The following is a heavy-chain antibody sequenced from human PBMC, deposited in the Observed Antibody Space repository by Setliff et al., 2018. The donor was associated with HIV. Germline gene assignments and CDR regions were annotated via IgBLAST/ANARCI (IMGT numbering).Heavy chain of an antibody. CDR2: IYSSGST. CDR1: GGSISSYY. Sequence: PSETLSLTCTVSGGSISSYYWSWIRQPPGKGLEWLGHIYSSGSTNYNPSLKSRVTISVDTPKNQFSLKLYSVTAADTAVYYCARAYFGSGIYYWGQGTLVTVSS. CDR3: ARAYFGSGIYY. V-gene: IGHV4-4*09. J-gene: IGHJ4*02. D-gene: IGHD3-10*01.